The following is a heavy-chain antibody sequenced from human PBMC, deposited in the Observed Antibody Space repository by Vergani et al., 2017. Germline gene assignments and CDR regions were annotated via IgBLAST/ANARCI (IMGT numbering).Heavy chain of an antibody. D-gene: IGHD6-19*01. CDR1: GGSISSGGYY. Sequence: QVQLQESGPGLVKPSETLSLTCTVSGGSISSGGYYWSWIRQHPGKGLEWIGYIYYSGSTYYNPSLKSRVTISVDTSKNQFSLKLSSVTAADTAVYYCARHFSLGSGLNWFDPWGQGTLVTVSS. J-gene: IGHJ5*02. CDR2: IYYSGST. V-gene: IGHV4-31*03. CDR3: ARHFSLGSGLNWFDP.